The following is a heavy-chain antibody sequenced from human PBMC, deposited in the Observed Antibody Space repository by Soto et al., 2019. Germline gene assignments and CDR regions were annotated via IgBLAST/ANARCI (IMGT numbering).Heavy chain of an antibody. CDR3: ARVWGYSYGLASDI. D-gene: IGHD5-18*01. CDR2: IYHSGST. Sequence: PSETLSLTCAVSGGSISSGCDSWSWIRQPPGKGLEWIGYIYHSGSTYYNPSLKSRVTISVDRSKNQFSLKLSSVTAADTAVYYCARVWGYSYGLASDIWGQGTMVTVSS. CDR1: GGSISSGCDS. J-gene: IGHJ3*02. V-gene: IGHV4-30-2*01.